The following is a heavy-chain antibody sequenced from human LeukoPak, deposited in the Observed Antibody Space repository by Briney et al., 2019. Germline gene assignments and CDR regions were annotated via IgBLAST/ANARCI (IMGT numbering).Heavy chain of an antibody. V-gene: IGHV1-2*02. J-gene: IGHJ4*02. CDR1: GYTFTGYY. Sequence: GASVKVSCKASGYTFTGYYMHWVRQAPGQGLEWMGWINPNSGGTNYAQKFQGRVTMTRDTSISTAYMELSRLRSDDTAVYYCARELLWFGELQFPFDYWGQGTLLTVSS. CDR3: ARELLWFGELQFPFDY. D-gene: IGHD3-10*01. CDR2: INPNSGGT.